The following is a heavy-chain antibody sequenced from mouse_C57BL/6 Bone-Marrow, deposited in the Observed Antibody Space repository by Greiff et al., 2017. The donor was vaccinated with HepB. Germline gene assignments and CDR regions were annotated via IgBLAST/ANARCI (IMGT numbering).Heavy chain of an antibody. Sequence: EVKVEESGGGLVQPGGSLKLSCAASGFTFSDYYMYWVRQTPEKRLEWVAYISNGGGSTYYPDTVKGRFTISRDNAKNTLYLQMSRLKSEDTAMYYCARHRDGRFDYWGQGTTLTVSS. CDR2: ISNGGGST. CDR3: ARHRDGRFDY. J-gene: IGHJ2*01. CDR1: GFTFSDYY. D-gene: IGHD2-3*01. V-gene: IGHV5-12*01.